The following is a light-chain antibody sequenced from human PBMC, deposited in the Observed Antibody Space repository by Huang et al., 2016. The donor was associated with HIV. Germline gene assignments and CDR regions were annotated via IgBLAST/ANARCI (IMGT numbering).Light chain of an antibody. CDR1: QSVSRSY. V-gene: IGKV3-20*01. J-gene: IGKJ4*01. CDR3: QQYGSSLLT. CDR2: GAS. Sequence: EIVLTQSPGTLSLSPGERATLSCRASQSVSRSYLAWYQQKPGHAPRLLIYGASSRATGIPDRFSGSGSGTDFTLTISRLEPEDFAVYYCQQYGSSLLTFGGGTKVEIK.